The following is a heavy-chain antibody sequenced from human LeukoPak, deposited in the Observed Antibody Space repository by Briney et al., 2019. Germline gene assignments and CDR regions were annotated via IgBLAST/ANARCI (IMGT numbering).Heavy chain of an antibody. CDR1: GGSISSGSYC. CDR2: IYASGST. Sequence: SETLSLTCTVSGGSISSGSYCWSWIRQPAGKGLEWIGRIYASGSTNYNPSLKSRVTISVDTSKNQFSLKLSSLTAADTAVYYCARLRRSRLAEFDYWGQGTLVTVSS. D-gene: IGHD3-3*02. V-gene: IGHV4-61*02. CDR3: ARLRRSRLAEFDY. J-gene: IGHJ4*02.